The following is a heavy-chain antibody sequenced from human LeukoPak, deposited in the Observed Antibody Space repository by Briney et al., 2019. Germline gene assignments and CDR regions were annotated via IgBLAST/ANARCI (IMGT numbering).Heavy chain of an antibody. CDR2: ISGSGGST. CDR3: AKIRGYGSGSYYNELYYYYGMDV. V-gene: IGHV3-23*01. J-gene: IGHJ6*02. Sequence: PGGSLRLSCAASGFTFSSYAMSWVRQASGKGLEWVSAISGSGGSTYYADSVKGRFTISRDNSKNTLYLQMNSLRAEDTAVYYCAKIRGYGSGSYYNELYYYYGMDVWGQGTTVTVSS. CDR1: GFTFSSYA. D-gene: IGHD3-10*01.